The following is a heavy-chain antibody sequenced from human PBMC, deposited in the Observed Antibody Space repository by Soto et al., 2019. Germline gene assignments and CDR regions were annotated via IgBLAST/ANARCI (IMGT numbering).Heavy chain of an antibody. CDR1: GFTFSSYA. CDR2: ISYDGSNK. V-gene: IGHV3-30-3*01. CDR3: ARDSGDDPYYYYGMDV. D-gene: IGHD5-12*01. J-gene: IGHJ6*02. Sequence: QVQLVESGGGVVQPGRSLRLSCAASGFTFSSYAMHWVRQAPGKGLEWVAVISYDGSNKYYADSVKGRFTISRDNSKNTLYLQMNSMRAEDTAVYYCARDSGDDPYYYYGMDVWGQGTTVTVSS.